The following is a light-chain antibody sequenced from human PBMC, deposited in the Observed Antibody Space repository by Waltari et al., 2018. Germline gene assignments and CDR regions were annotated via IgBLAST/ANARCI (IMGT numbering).Light chain of an antibody. V-gene: IGLV2-14*01. Sequence: QSALTQPASVSGSPGQSITISCTGTSSYVAGYNHVSWYQQHPGKAPKLMIYEVSNRPSGVSNRFSGSKSGNTASLTISGLQAEDEADYYCSSYTSSSTLFGGGTKLTVL. CDR1: SSYVAGYNH. CDR3: SSYTSSSTL. J-gene: IGLJ2*01. CDR2: EVS.